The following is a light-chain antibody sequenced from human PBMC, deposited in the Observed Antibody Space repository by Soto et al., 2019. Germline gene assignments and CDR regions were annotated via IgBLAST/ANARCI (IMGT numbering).Light chain of an antibody. CDR3: SSYAGSNNWV. CDR1: STDVGNYNY. Sequence: QSALTQPPSASGSPGQSLTISCTGTSTDVGNYNYVSWYQQHPGKAPKLMISDVNRRPSGVPDRFSGSKSGITASLTVSELQAEDEADYYCSSYAGSNNWVFGGGTKVTVL. J-gene: IGLJ2*01. V-gene: IGLV2-8*01. CDR2: DVN.